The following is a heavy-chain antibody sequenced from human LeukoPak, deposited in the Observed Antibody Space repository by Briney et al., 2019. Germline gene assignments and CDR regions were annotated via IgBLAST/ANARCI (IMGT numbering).Heavy chain of an antibody. V-gene: IGHV4-34*01. CDR2: INYSGST. J-gene: IGHJ6*03. Sequence: PSETLSLTCAVYGGSFSGYYWSWIRQPPGKGPEWIGEINYSGSTNYNPSLKSRVTISVDTSKNQFSLKLSSVTAADTAFYYCASQGHHGKIVGTTLSYFYMDVWGKGTTVTVSS. D-gene: IGHD1-26*01. CDR1: GGSFSGYY. CDR3: ASQGHHGKIVGTTLSYFYMDV.